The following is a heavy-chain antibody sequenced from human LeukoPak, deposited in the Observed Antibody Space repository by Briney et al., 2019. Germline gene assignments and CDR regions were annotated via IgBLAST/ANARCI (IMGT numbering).Heavy chain of an antibody. CDR3: ASTPKYYDSSGYYYPGAFDI. CDR2: IKQDGSEK. Sequence: AGGSLRLSCAASGFTFSSYWMSWVRQAPGKGLEWVANIKQDGSEKYYVDSVKGRFTISRDNAKNSLYLQMNSLRAEDTAVYYCASTPKYYDSSGYYYPGAFDIWGQGTMVTVSS. CDR1: GFTFSSYW. D-gene: IGHD3-22*01. J-gene: IGHJ3*02. V-gene: IGHV3-7*01.